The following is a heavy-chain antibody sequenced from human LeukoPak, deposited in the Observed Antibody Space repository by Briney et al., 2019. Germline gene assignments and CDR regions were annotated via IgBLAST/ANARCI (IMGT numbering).Heavy chain of an antibody. CDR3: GRGSGYDPKGLDY. CDR1: GFTFSSYW. CDR2: IKQDGSEK. D-gene: IGHD5-12*01. V-gene: IGHV3-7*04. J-gene: IGHJ4*02. Sequence: GGSLRLSCAASGFTFSSYWMSWVRQAPGKGLEWVANIKQDGSEKYYVDSVKGRFTISRDNAKNILDLQMNILRAADTAVYYDGRGSGYDPKGLDYWGQGTLVTVSS.